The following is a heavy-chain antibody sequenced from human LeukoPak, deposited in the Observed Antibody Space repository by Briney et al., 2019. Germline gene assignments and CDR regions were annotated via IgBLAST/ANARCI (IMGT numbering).Heavy chain of an antibody. CDR2: IYRSGTT. V-gene: IGHV4-4*02. CDR3: AKDYEPLVGVHRWGDWFDP. J-gene: IGHJ5*02. D-gene: IGHD1-26*01. CDR1: GGSISSTNW. Sequence: SETLSLTCAVSGGSISSTNWWSWVRQPPGKGLEWIGEIYRSGTTNYKPSLKSRVTISLDKSRNHFSLKLTSVTAADSAVYYCAKDYEPLVGVHRWGDWFDPWGQGTLVTVSS.